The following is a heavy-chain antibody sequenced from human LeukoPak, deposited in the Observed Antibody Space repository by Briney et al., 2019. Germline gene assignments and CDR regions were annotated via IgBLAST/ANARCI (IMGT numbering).Heavy chain of an antibody. CDR1: RFTFSSYG. CDR2: IRYDGSNK. CDR3: AKDSRGYNPPFDY. Sequence: GGSLRLSCAASRFTFSSYGMHWVRQAPGKGLEWVAFIRYDGSNKYYADSVKGRFTISRDNSKNTLYLQMNSLRAEDTAVYYCAKDSRGYNPPFDYWGQGTLVTVSS. D-gene: IGHD5-24*01. V-gene: IGHV3-30*02. J-gene: IGHJ4*02.